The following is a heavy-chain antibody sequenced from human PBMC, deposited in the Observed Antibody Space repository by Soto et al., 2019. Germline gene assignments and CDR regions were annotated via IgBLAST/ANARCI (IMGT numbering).Heavy chain of an antibody. V-gene: IGHV3-53*01. CDR2: IYTGGST. Sequence: SGGSLRLSCAASGFTVSTNYMSWVRQSPGKGLEWVSVIYTGGSTYYADSVKGRFTISRDNSKNRLFLQMNSLRAEDTAIYYCAKCMGSSWIGVIDNWGQGTLVTV. D-gene: IGHD6-13*01. CDR1: GFTVSTNY. CDR3: AKCMGSSWIGVIDN. J-gene: IGHJ4*02.